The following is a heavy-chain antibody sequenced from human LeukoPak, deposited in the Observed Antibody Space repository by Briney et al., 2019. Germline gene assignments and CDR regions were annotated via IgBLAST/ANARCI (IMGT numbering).Heavy chain of an antibody. Sequence: SETLSLTCTVSGGSISSYYWSWMRQPPGEGLEWIGYIYYSGSTNYNPSLKSRVTISVDTSKNQFSLKLSSVTAADTAVYYCARRGVGATLPDYYYYYGLDVWGQGTTVTVSS. CDR3: ARRGVGATLPDYYYYYGLDV. CDR2: IYYSGST. J-gene: IGHJ6*02. V-gene: IGHV4-59*08. CDR1: GGSISSYY. D-gene: IGHD1-26*01.